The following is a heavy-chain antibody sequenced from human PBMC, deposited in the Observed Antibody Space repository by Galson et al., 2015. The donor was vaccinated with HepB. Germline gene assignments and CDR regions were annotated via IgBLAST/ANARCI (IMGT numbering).Heavy chain of an antibody. CDR1: GFSFSNFA. J-gene: IGHJ2*01. CDR3: VRPRGAGARNCQNWHFEL. Sequence: SLRLSCAASGFSFSNFAMHWVRQAPGKGLEWVAVISYNGSNKDYADSGKGRFTISRDNSKNTLYLQMNSLRVEDTALYYCVRPRGAGARNCQNWHFELCVPGTLIAVSA. V-gene: IGHV3-30*03. D-gene: IGHD1-26*01. CDR2: ISYNGSNK.